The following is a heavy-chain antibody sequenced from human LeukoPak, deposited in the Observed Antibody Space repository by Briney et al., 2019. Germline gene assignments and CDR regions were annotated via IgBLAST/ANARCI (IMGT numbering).Heavy chain of an antibody. J-gene: IGHJ4*02. CDR1: GGTFSSYA. D-gene: IGHD3-22*01. Sequence: GPSVKVSCKASGGTFSSYAISWVRQAPGQGLEWMGRIIPIFGIANYAQKFQGRVTITADKSTSTAYMELSSLRSEDTAVYYCARDKNYDSSGYYYYWGQGTLVTVSS. CDR3: ARDKNYDSSGYYYY. V-gene: IGHV1-69*04. CDR2: IIPIFGIA.